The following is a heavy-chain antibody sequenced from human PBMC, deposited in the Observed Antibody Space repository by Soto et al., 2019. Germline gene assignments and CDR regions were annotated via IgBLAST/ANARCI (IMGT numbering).Heavy chain of an antibody. CDR2: ISSSSSYI. J-gene: IGHJ6*02. D-gene: IGHD3-3*01. V-gene: IGHV3-21*01. Sequence: EVQLVESGGGLVKPGGSLRLSCAASGFTFSSYSMNWVRQAPGKGLEWVSSISSSSSYIYYADSVKGRFTISRDNAKNSLYLQMKSLRAEDTAVYYCARARPYDFWSGYLSGYYGMDVWGQGTTVTVSS. CDR1: GFTFSSYS. CDR3: ARARPYDFWSGYLSGYYGMDV.